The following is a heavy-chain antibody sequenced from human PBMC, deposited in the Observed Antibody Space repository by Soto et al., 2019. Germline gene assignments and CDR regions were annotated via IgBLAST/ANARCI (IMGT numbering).Heavy chain of an antibody. CDR1: GGSISSTSSY. CDR3: ARVVPSIAARPFDP. CDR2: IYYSGST. J-gene: IGHJ5*02. D-gene: IGHD6-6*01. Sequence: SETLSLTCKVSGGSISSTSSYWSWVRQPPGKGLEWIGYIYYSGSTYYNPSLKSRVTISVDTSKNQFSLKLSSVTAADTAVYYCARVVPSIAARPFDPWGQGTLVTVSS. V-gene: IGHV4-30-4*08.